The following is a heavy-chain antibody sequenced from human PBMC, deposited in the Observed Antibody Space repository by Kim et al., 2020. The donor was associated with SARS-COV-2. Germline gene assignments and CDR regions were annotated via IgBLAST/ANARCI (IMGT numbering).Heavy chain of an antibody. CDR2: IYHSGST. D-gene: IGHD2-2*01. CDR3: ARARQYCSSTSCYPGGWFDP. J-gene: IGHJ5*02. Sequence: SETLSLTCAVSGGSISSGGYSWSWIRQPPGKGLEWIGYIYHSGSTYYNPSLKSRVTISVDRSKNQFSLKLSSVTAADTAVYYCARARQYCSSTSCYPGGWFDPWGQGTLVTVSS. CDR1: GGSISSGGYS. V-gene: IGHV4-30-2*01.